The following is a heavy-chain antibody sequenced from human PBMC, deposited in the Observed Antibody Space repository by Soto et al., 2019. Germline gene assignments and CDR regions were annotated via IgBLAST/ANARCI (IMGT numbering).Heavy chain of an antibody. D-gene: IGHD3-22*01. CDR2: IYWDDDK. Sequence: QITLKESGPTLVKPTQTLTLTCTFSGFSLSTSGVGVGWIRQPPGKALEWLALIYWDDDKRYSPSLKSRLTITKDTSKNQVVLTMTNMDPVDTATYYCATYDSSGYLYYYGMDVWGQGTTVTVSS. CDR3: ATYDSSGYLYYYGMDV. J-gene: IGHJ6*02. V-gene: IGHV2-5*02. CDR1: GFSLSTSGVG.